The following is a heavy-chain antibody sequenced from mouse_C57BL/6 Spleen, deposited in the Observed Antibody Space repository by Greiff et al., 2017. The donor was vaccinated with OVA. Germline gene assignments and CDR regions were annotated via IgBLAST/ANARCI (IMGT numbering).Heavy chain of an antibody. J-gene: IGHJ2*01. CDR1: GFTFSSYT. Sequence: EVKLVESGGGLVKPGGSLKLSCAASGFTFSSYTMSWVRQTPEKRLEWVATISGGGGNTYYPDSVTGRFTLSRDNAKNTRYLQMSSLRSEDTALYYCARHGPYYASKWYFDYWGQGTTLTVSS. CDR3: ARHGPYYASKWYFDY. D-gene: IGHD1-1*01. V-gene: IGHV5-9*01. CDR2: ISGGGGNT.